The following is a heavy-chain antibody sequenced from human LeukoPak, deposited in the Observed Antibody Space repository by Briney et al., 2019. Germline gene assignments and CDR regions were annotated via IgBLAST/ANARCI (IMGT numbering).Heavy chain of an antibody. Sequence: PGGSLRLSCVASGFTFSSYSMNWVRQSPGKGLEWVSYISSSSNTIYYADSVKGRFTISRDNANNSLYLQMNSLRAEDTAVYYCARDGFDFWSGYPTTVDYWGRGTLVTVSS. CDR1: GFTFSSYS. V-gene: IGHV3-48*01. CDR3: ARDGFDFWSGYPTTVDY. J-gene: IGHJ4*02. D-gene: IGHD3-3*01. CDR2: ISSSSNTI.